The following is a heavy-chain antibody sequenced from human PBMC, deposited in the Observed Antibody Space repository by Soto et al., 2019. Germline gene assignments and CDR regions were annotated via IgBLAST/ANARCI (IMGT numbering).Heavy chain of an antibody. J-gene: IGHJ3*02. D-gene: IGHD1-26*01. V-gene: IGHV1-69*01. CDR3: ARGGSGSYYVGFSADAFAI. CDR2: IIPIFGTA. Sequence: QVQLVQSGAEVKKPGSSVKVSCKASGGTFRSYAISWVRQAPGQGLEWMGGIIPIFGTANYAQKCQGRVTITADESTSTAYMELSSLRSEDTAVYYCARGGSGSYYVGFSADAFAICGQGTMVTVSS. CDR1: GGTFRSYA.